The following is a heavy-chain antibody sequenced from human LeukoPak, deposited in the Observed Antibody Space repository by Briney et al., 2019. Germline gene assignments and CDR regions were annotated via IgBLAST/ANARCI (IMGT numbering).Heavy chain of an antibody. D-gene: IGHD2-21*02. CDR1: GYTFTSYG. CDR2: ISAYNCNT. J-gene: IGHJ4*02. V-gene: IGHV1-18*01. Sequence: GASVKVSCKASGYTFTSYGISWVRQAPGQGLQWMGWISAYNCNTNYAQKLQGRVTMTTDTSMSTAYMELRSLRSDDTAVYYCARDVCGGDCYFDYWGQGTLVTVSS. CDR3: ARDVCGGDCYFDY.